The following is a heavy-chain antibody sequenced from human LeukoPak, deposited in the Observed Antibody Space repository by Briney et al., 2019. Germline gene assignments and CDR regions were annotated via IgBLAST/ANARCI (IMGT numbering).Heavy chain of an antibody. V-gene: IGHV3-53*01. CDR2: IYSGGSA. CDR3: ANLPTGKY. J-gene: IGHJ4*02. Sequence: PGGSLRLSCAASGFTVSSNYMSWVRQAPGKGLEWVSVIYSGGSAYYADSLKGRFTISRDNSKNTLYLQMNSLTAEDTAVYHCANLPTGKYWGQGTLVTVSS. CDR1: GFTVSSNY. D-gene: IGHD2-8*02.